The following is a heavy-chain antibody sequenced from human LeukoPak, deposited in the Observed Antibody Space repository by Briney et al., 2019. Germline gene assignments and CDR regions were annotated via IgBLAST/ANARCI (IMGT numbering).Heavy chain of an antibody. CDR3: AREAIGERAFDI. Sequence: PGGSLRLSCAASGFTLSTYITNWVRQAPGKGLEWVSYINSGSSTIYYADSVKGRFTISRDNAKNSLYLQMNSLRAEDTAVYYCAREAIGERAFDIWGQGTMVTVSS. V-gene: IGHV3-48*04. J-gene: IGHJ3*02. CDR2: INSGSSTI. D-gene: IGHD1-1*01. CDR1: GFTLSTYI.